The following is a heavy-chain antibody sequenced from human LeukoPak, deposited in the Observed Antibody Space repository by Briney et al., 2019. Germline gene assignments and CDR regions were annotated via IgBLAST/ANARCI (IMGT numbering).Heavy chain of an antibody. CDR1: GFTFSSYT. D-gene: IGHD1-26*01. CDR2: ISTDGDTT. Sequence: GGSLRLSCAASGFTFSSYTMHWVRLAPGKGLEYVSAISTDGDTTYYANSVKGRFSISRDNSKNTLFLQLDSLRPEDMAVYYCAINSGSLRFDYWGQGTLVTVPS. J-gene: IGHJ4*02. CDR3: AINSGSLRFDY. V-gene: IGHV3-64*01.